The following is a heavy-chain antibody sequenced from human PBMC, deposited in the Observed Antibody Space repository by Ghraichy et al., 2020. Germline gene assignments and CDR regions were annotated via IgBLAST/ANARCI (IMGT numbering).Heavy chain of an antibody. CDR2: IYSDGDGGST. J-gene: IGHJ4*02. CDR3: ARGAFD. Sequence: GGSLRLSCAASGFTVSSNYMNWVRQAPGQGLEWVSVIYSDGDGGSTYYADSVKGRFTISRDNSKNTLHLQMNSLRTEDTAVYYCARGAFDWGQGTLVTVSS. CDR1: GFTVSSNY. D-gene: IGHD3-3*01. V-gene: IGHV3-66*02.